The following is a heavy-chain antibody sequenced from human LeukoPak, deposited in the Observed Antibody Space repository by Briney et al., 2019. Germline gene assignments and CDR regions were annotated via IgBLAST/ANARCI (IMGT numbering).Heavy chain of an antibody. J-gene: IGHJ5*01. Sequence: SETLSLTCAVYGGFFSGYYWSWIRQPPGKGLEWIGEINHSGSSNYNPSLKSRVTISVDTSKNQFSLKLSSATAADMAVYYCARAPSRYDVLTGYYGGWFDSWGQGTLVTVSS. CDR1: GGFFSGYY. V-gene: IGHV4-34*01. D-gene: IGHD3-9*01. CDR3: ARAPSRYDVLTGYYGGWFDS. CDR2: INHSGSS.